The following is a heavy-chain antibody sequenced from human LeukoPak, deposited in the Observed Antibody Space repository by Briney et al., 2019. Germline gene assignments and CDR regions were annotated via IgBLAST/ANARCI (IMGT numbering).Heavy chain of an antibody. V-gene: IGHV3-53*01. D-gene: IGHD3-22*01. CDR3: ASYYYDSTRGYFQH. CDR1: GFTVSSNY. CDR2: IYSGGST. J-gene: IGHJ1*01. Sequence: GGSLRLSCAASGFTVSSNYMSWVRQAPGKGLEWVSVIYSGGSTYYADSVKGPFTISRDNSKNTLYLQMNSLRAEDTAVYYCASYYYDSTRGYFQHWGQGTLVTVSS.